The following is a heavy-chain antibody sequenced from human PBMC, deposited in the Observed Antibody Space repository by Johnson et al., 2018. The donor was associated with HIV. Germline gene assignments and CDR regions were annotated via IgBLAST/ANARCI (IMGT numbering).Heavy chain of an antibody. Sequence: VQLVESGGDLVQPGGSLRLSCVGSGFTFSDYAMHWVRQAPGKGLEYVSAINNDGVGTYYANSVPDRFLLSSATSKNTLYLQMNSLRAEDTAVFYCARGQTGYSSSWDSGGAFDIWGQGTMVTVSS. CDR2: INNDGVGT. D-gene: IGHD6-13*01. CDR1: GFTFSDYA. J-gene: IGHJ3*02. V-gene: IGHV3-64*01. CDR3: ARGQTGYSSSWDSGGAFDI.